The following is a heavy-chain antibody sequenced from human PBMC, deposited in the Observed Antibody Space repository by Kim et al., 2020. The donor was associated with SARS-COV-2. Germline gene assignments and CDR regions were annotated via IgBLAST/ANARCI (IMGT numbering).Heavy chain of an antibody. CDR1: GFTFSDYY. CDR3: ARDLDSSGWYAHAFDI. J-gene: IGHJ3*02. Sequence: GGSLRLSCAASGFTFSDYYMSWIRQAPGKGLEWVSYISSSGSTIYYADSVKGRFTISRDNAKNSLYLQMNSLRAEDTAVYYCARDLDSSGWYAHAFDIWGQGTMVTVSS. D-gene: IGHD6-19*01. CDR2: ISSSGSTI. V-gene: IGHV3-11*01.